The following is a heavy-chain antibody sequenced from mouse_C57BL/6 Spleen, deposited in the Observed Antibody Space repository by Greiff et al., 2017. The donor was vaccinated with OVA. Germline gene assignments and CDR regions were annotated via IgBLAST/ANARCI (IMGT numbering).Heavy chain of an antibody. V-gene: IGHV1-75*01. Sequence: QVQLQQSGPELVKPGASVKISCKASGYTFTDYYINWVKQRPGQGLEWIGWIFPGSGSTYYNEKFKGKATLTVDKSSSTAYMLLSSLTSEDSAVYFCARDGLTYYSNYWFAYWGQGTLVTVSA. D-gene: IGHD2-5*01. CDR2: IFPGSGST. CDR3: ARDGLTYYSNYWFAY. CDR1: GYTFTDYY. J-gene: IGHJ3*01.